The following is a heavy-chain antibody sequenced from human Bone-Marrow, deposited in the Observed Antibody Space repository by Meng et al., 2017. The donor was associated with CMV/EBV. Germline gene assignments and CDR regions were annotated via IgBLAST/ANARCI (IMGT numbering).Heavy chain of an antibody. CDR3: ATLPGVGAYGGDAFDI. CDR1: GFTFSSYG. J-gene: IGHJ3*02. D-gene: IGHD1-26*01. V-gene: IGHV3-48*04. CDR2: ISSSGSTI. Sequence: GESLKISCAASGFTFSSYGMHWVRQAPGKGLEWVSYISSSGSTIYYADSVKGRFTISRDNAKNSLYLQMNSLRAEDTAVYYCATLPGVGAYGGDAFDIWGQGTMVTVSS.